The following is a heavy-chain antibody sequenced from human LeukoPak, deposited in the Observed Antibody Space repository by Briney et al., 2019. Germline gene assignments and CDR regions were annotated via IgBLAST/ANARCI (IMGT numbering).Heavy chain of an antibody. Sequence: WIGEINHSGSTNYNPSLKSRVTISVDTSKNQFSLKLSSVTAADTAVYYCARMTWEHGGLDYWGQGTLVTVSS. CDR2: INHSGST. D-gene: IGHD1-26*01. CDR3: ARMTWEHGGLDY. V-gene: IGHV4-34*01. J-gene: IGHJ4*02.